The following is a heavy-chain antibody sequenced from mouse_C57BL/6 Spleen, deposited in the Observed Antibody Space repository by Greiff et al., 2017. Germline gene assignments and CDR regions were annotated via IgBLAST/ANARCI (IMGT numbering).Heavy chain of an antibody. CDR2: IYPSDSET. CDR1: GYTFTSYW. J-gene: IGHJ4*01. D-gene: IGHD6-1*01. Sequence: QVQLKQPGAELVRPGSSVKLSCKASGYTFTSYWMDWVKQRPGQGLEWIGNIYPSDSETHYNQKFKDKATLTVDKSSSTAYMQLSSLTSEDSAVYYCARLEPSGMDYWGQGTSVTVSS. V-gene: IGHV1-61*01. CDR3: ARLEPSGMDY.